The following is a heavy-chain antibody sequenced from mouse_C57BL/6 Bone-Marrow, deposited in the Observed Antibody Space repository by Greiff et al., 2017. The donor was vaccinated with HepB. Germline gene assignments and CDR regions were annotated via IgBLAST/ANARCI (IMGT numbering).Heavy chain of an antibody. V-gene: IGHV1-76*01. D-gene: IGHD1-1*01. Sequence: QVQLQQSGAELVRPGASVKLSCKASGYTFTDYYINWVKQRPGQGLEWIARIYPGSGNTYYNEKFKGKATLTAEKSSSTAYMQLSSLTSEDSAVYFCASDYYGSSPYAMDYWGQGTSVTVSS. CDR3: ASDYYGSSPYAMDY. J-gene: IGHJ4*01. CDR1: GYTFTDYY. CDR2: IYPGSGNT.